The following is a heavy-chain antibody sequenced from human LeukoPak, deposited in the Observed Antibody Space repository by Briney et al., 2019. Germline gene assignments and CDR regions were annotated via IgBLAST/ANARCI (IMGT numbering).Heavy chain of an antibody. V-gene: IGHV4-34*01. CDR2: INHSGST. Sequence: PSETLSLTCAVYGGSFSGYYWSWIRQPPGKGLEWIGEINHSGSTNYNPSLKSRVTISVDTSKNQFSLKLSSVTAADTAVYYCAGRYVDIVATKDYWGQGTLVTVSS. CDR1: GGSFSGYY. CDR3: AGRYVDIVATKDY. J-gene: IGHJ4*02. D-gene: IGHD5-12*01.